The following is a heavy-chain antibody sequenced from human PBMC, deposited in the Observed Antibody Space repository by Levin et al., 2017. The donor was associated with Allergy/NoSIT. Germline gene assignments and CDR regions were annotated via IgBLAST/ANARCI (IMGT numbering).Heavy chain of an antibody. CDR1: GGSISSYY. D-gene: IGHD5-24*01. J-gene: IGHJ4*02. V-gene: IGHV4-59*01. CDR2: IYISGST. Sequence: PSETLSLTCTVSGGSISSYYWSWIRQPPGKGLEWIGYIYISGSTNYNSSPKSRVTISVDTSKNQFSLKLSSVTAAETAVYYCARRDGYNPYDYWGQGTLVTVAA. CDR3: ARRDGYNPYDY.